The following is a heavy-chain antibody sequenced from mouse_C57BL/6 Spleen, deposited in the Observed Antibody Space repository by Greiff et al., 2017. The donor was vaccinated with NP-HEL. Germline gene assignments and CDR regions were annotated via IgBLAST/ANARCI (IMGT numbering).Heavy chain of an antibody. CDR2: INYDGSST. Sequence: DVHLVESEGGLVQPGSSMKLSCTASGFTFSDYYMAWVRQVPEKGLEWVANINYDGSSTYYLDSLKSRFIISRDNAKNILYLQMSSLKSEDTATYYCARIYYYGSSYPWYFDVWGTGTTVTVSS. CDR3: ARIYYYGSSYPWYFDV. J-gene: IGHJ1*03. CDR1: GFTFSDYY. D-gene: IGHD1-1*01. V-gene: IGHV5-16*01.